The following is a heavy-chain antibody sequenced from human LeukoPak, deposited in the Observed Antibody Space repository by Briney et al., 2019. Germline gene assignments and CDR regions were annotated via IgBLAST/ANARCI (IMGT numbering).Heavy chain of an antibody. CDR1: GGSISSGGYS. V-gene: IGHV4-30-2*01. CDR3: ARATGARFYGGPYYFDY. CDR2: IYHSGST. Sequence: PSQTLPLTCAVSGGSISSGGYSWSWIRQPLGKGLKWIGYIYHSGSTYYNPSLKSRVTISVDRSKNQFSLKLSSVTAADTAVYYCARATGARFYGGPYYFDYWGQGTLVTVSS. J-gene: IGHJ4*02. D-gene: IGHD4-23*01.